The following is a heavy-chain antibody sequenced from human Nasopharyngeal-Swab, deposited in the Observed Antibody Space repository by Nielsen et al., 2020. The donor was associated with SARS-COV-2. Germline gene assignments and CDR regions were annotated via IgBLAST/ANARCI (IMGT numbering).Heavy chain of an antibody. V-gene: IGHV4-31*03. CDR3: ARERELWFGADYYYYYYMDV. Sequence: SEILSLTCTVSGGSISSGGYYWSWIRQHPGKGLEWIGYIYYSGSTYYNPSLKSRVTISVDTSKNQFSLKLSSVTAADTAVYYCARERELWFGADYYYYYYMDVWGKGTTVTVSS. CDR1: GGSISSGGYY. J-gene: IGHJ6*03. CDR2: IYYSGST. D-gene: IGHD3-10*01.